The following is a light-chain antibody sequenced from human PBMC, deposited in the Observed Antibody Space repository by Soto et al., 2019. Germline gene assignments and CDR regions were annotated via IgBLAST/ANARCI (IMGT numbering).Light chain of an antibody. CDR2: VNT. Sequence: QSVLTQPPSVSRAPGQRVTISCTGSNSNIGADYAISWYRQFPGTAPKLLIYVNTNRPSGVPDRFSGSKSGSSASLAITGLQAEDEGDYYCSSYASGNNLVFGGGTKVTVL. CDR3: SSYASGNNLV. J-gene: IGLJ2*01. V-gene: IGLV1-40*01. CDR1: NSNIGADYA.